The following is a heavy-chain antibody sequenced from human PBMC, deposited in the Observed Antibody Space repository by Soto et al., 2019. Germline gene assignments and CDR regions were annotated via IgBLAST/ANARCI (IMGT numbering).Heavy chain of an antibody. D-gene: IGHD1-26*01. V-gene: IGHV4-39*01. CDR3: ARHGIVGATTDRSFDY. J-gene: IGHJ4*02. Sequence: LSLTCTVSGGSISSSSYYWGWIRQPPGKGLEWIGSIYYSGSTYYNPSLKSRVTISVDTSKNQFSLKLSSVTAADTAVYYCARHGIVGATTDRSFDYWGQGTLVTVSS. CDR1: GGSISSSSYY. CDR2: IYYSGST.